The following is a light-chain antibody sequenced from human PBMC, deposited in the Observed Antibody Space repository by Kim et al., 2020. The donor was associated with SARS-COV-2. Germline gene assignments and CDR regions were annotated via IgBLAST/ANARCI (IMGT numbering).Light chain of an antibody. CDR2: QDS. Sequence: VCPGPTASITCSGDKLGDKYTCRYKQKPGQPPVLVIYQDSKRPSGIPERFSGSNSGNTATLTISGTQAMDEADYYCQAWDSSIVVFGGGTQLTVL. V-gene: IGLV3-1*01. CDR1: KLGDKY. CDR3: QAWDSSIVV. J-gene: IGLJ2*01.